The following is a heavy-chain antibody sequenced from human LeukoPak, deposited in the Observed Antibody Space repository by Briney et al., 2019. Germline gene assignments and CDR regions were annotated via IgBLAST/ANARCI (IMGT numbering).Heavy chain of an antibody. J-gene: IGHJ4*02. CDR1: GYTFTSYA. CDR3: ASYDPYYYGSGSYEAAFDY. Sequence: ASVKVSCKASGYTFTSYAMHWVRQAPGQRLEWMGWINAGNGNTKYSRKFQGRVTITRDTSASTAYMELSSLRSEDTAVYYCASYDPYYYGSGSYEAAFDYWGQGTLVTVSS. CDR2: INAGNGNT. V-gene: IGHV1-3*01. D-gene: IGHD3-10*01.